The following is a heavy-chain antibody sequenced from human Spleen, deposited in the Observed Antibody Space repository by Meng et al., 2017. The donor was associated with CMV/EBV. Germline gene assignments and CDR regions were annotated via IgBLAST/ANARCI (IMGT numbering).Heavy chain of an antibody. CDR1: GFTFRTYI. Sequence: GESLKISCAASGFTFRTYIMAWVRQVSGKGLEWVSSISGDSNNIHYADSVKGRFTISRDNALNSVFLQMNRLTVEDTAMYYCARAALFEKIVSLPSPLAYWGRGALVTVSS. V-gene: IGHV3-21*01. CDR3: ARAALFEKIVSLPSPLAY. D-gene: IGHD2/OR15-2a*01. J-gene: IGHJ4*02. CDR2: ISGDSNNI.